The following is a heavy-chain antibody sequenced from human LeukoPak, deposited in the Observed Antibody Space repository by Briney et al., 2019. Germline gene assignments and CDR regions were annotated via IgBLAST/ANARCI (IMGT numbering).Heavy chain of an antibody. J-gene: IGHJ4*02. V-gene: IGHV4-59*08. Sequence: PSETLSLTCTVSGGSISSYYWSWIRQPPGKGLEWFGYSHYSGNTYYNPSLKSRVTISVDTSKNQFSLKPNSVTAADTAVYYCASYGDYSRAFDYWGQGTLVTVSS. CDR1: GGSISSYY. CDR2: SHYSGNT. CDR3: ASYGDYSRAFDY. D-gene: IGHD4-17*01.